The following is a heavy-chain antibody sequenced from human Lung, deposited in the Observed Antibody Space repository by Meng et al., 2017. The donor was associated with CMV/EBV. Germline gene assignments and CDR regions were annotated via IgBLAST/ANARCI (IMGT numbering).Heavy chain of an antibody. D-gene: IGHD2-2*02. CDR2: ISPIFGIA. CDR1: GDTFSSYA. Sequence: SVKVSCKASGDTFSSYAISWVRQAPGQGLEWMGGISPIFGIANYAQKFQGRVTITTDESTSTAYMEVSSLRSEDTAVYYCARDRTGDCSSTSCYNYYYYYGMDVWGQGTTVTVSS. CDR3: ARDRTGDCSSTSCYNYYYYYGMDV. J-gene: IGHJ6*02. V-gene: IGHV1-69*05.